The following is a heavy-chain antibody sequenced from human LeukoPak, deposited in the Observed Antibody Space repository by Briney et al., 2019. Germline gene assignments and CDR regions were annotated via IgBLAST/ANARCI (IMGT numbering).Heavy chain of an antibody. J-gene: IGHJ3*02. V-gene: IGHV4-59*08. CDR3: ARQDSGTYLNPLDI. Sequence: PSETLSLTCIVSGGSISSYYWSWIRQPSGKGLEWIGYIYYTGSTNYNPSLKSRVTISVDTSKNQLSLKLRSVTAADTAVYYCARQDSGTYLNPLDIWGQGTVVTVSS. CDR1: GGSISSYY. CDR2: IYYTGST. D-gene: IGHD1-26*01.